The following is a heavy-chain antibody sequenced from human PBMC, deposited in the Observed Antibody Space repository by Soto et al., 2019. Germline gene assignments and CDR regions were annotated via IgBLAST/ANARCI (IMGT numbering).Heavy chain of an antibody. Sequence: SVKVSCKASGGTFSSYAISWVRQAPGQGLEWMGGIIPIFGTENYAQKFQGRVTITADESTSTAYMELSSLRSEDTAVYYCASKSIAVAAPFDQWGQGTMVTVSS. V-gene: IGHV1-69*13. CDR1: GGTFSSYA. CDR2: IIPIFGTE. CDR3: ASKSIAVAAPFDQ. D-gene: IGHD6-19*01. J-gene: IGHJ4*02.